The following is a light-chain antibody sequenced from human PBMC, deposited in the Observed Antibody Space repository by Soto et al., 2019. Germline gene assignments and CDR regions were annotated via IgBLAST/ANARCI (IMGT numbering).Light chain of an antibody. CDR1: QTISSW. CDR2: AAS. CDR3: QQSYSTPIT. J-gene: IGKJ5*01. V-gene: IGKV1-39*01. Sequence: IQMTQSPSTLSGSVGDRVTITCRASQTISSWLAWYQQKPGKAPKLLIYAASSLQSGVPSRFSGSGSGTDFTLTISNLQPEDFATYYCQQSYSTPITFGQGTRLEIK.